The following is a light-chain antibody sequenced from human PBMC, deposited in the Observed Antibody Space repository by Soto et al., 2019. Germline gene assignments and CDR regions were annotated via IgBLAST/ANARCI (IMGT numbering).Light chain of an antibody. V-gene: IGKV1-5*03. CDR3: QHWYGYMWT. CDR2: KAS. CDR1: QSISSW. J-gene: IGKJ1*01. Sequence: DIHLTQSPSTLSASVGDRVTITCRASQSISSWLAWYQQKPGKAPKLLIYKASTLESGVPSRFSGSGSGTEFTLTISSLQPDVFATYYCQHWYGYMWTFGQGTKVEIK.